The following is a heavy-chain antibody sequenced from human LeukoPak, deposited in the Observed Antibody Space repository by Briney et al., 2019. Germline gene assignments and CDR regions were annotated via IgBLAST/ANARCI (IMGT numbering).Heavy chain of an antibody. V-gene: IGHV1-2*02. CDR2: INPNSGDT. CDR1: GSTFTGYY. D-gene: IGHD3-3*01. CDR3: ARGDVDFWSGYSRYYYMDV. J-gene: IGHJ6*03. Sequence: ASVKVSCKAFGSTFTGYYMHWVRQAPGQGLEWMGWINPNSGDTKYAQNFQGRVTMTRDTSISTAYMELSSLRSEDTAVYYCARGDVDFWSGYSRYYYMDVWGKGTTVTVSS.